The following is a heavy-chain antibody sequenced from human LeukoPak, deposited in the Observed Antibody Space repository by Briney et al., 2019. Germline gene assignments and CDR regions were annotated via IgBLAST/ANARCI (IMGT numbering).Heavy chain of an antibody. CDR1: GGSISNFY. CDR2: IYYSGGT. J-gene: IGHJ4*02. Sequence: SETLSLTCTVSGGSISNFYWSWIRQPPGKGLERIGYIYYSGGTYYNPSLKSRVTISVDTSKKQFSLKLSSMTAADTAVYYCARAGSYYPLDYWGQGTLVTVSS. V-gene: IGHV4-59*01. D-gene: IGHD3-10*01. CDR3: ARAGSYYPLDY.